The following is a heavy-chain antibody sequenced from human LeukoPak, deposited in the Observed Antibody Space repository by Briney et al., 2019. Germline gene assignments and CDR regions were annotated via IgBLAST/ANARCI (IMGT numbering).Heavy chain of an antibody. CDR1: GYTFTSYY. J-gene: IGHJ4*02. CDR2: INPSVGST. V-gene: IGHV1-46*01. Sequence: ATVSVSCKASGYTFTSYYMHWVRQAPGQGLEWMGVINPSVGSTSYAQKFQGRVTMTRDTSTSTVYMELSSLRAEDTAVYYCASKAAPTIPLGSDSERNYFDYWGQGTLVTVSS. D-gene: IGHD5-12*01. CDR3: ASKAAPTIPLGSDSERNYFDY.